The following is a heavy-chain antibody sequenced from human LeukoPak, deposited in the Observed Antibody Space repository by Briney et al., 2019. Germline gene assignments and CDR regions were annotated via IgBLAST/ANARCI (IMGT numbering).Heavy chain of an antibody. Sequence: SETLSLTCAVYGGSFSGYYWSWIRQPPGKGLEWIGEINHSGSTNYNPSLKSRVTISVDTSKNQFSLKLSSVTAADTAVYYCARGRRYSSGWALFDYWGQGILVTVSS. J-gene: IGHJ4*02. CDR2: INHSGST. CDR3: ARGRRYSSGWALFDY. V-gene: IGHV4-34*01. CDR1: GGSFSGYY. D-gene: IGHD6-19*01.